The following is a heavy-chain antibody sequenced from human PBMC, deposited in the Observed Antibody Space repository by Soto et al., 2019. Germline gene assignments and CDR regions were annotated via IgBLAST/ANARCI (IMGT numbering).Heavy chain of an antibody. CDR2: IIPIPGTA. CDR3: ARSQGSSTSLEIYYYYYYGMDV. V-gene: IGHV1-69*01. J-gene: IGHJ6*02. Sequence: QVQLVQSGAEVKKPGSSVKVSCKASGGTFGSYAISWVRQAPGQGLEWMGGIIPIPGTANYAQKFQGRVTIAADESTSPAYMELSSLRSEDTAVYHCARSQGSSTSLEIYYYYYYGMDVWGQGTTVTVSS. D-gene: IGHD2-2*01. CDR1: GGTFGSYA.